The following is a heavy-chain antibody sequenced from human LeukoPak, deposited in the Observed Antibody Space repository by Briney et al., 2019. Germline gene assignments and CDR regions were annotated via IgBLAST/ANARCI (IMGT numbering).Heavy chain of an antibody. Sequence: PSETLSLTCTVSGGSISSYYLSWVRQPQGKGLEWIGCIYYSGSTNYNPSLKSRVTISVDTSKNQFSLKLSSVSATATDVYYCSRHTVTARIYNWFDTWGQGTLVTVSS. CDR3: SRHTVTARIYNWFDT. V-gene: IGHV4-59*08. D-gene: IGHD4-11*01. J-gene: IGHJ5*01. CDR1: GGSISSYY. CDR2: IYYSGST.